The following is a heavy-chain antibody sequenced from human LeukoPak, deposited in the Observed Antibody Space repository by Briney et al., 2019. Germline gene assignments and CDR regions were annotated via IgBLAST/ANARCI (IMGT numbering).Heavy chain of an antibody. CDR1: GFTFSNYG. J-gene: IGHJ4*02. CDR3: AREDDCSSTSCYRGPFDY. D-gene: IGHD2-2*02. Sequence: PGGSLRLSCEASGFTFSNYGMHWVRQATGKGLECVAVIWYDGSNDYYADSVKGRFTISRDNSKNTLYLQMNSLRAEDTAVYYCAREDDCSSTSCYRGPFDYWGQGTLVTVSS. CDR2: IWYDGSND. V-gene: IGHV3-33*01.